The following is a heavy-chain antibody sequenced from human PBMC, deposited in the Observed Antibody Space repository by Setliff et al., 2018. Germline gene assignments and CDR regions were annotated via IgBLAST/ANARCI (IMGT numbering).Heavy chain of an antibody. CDR3: GRVDFTMIQGVVGH. D-gene: IGHD3-10*01. CDR2: VYYSGYT. Sequence: SETLSLTCTVSGGSVSSTSHYWGWIRQAPGKGMEWIGSVYYSGYTYSKPSLQSRVSMSVDASKNQFSLKLASVTVADTAVYYCGRVDFTMIQGVVGHWGQGTLVTVSS. J-gene: IGHJ1*01. CDR1: GGSVSSTSHY. V-gene: IGHV4-39*07.